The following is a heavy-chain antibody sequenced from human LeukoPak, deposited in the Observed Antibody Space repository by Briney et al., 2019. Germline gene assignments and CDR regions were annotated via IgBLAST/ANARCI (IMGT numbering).Heavy chain of an antibody. V-gene: IGHV3-30*02. CDR2: IRYDGSDK. Sequence: GVSLRLSCAASGFTFSRSDMHWLRQAPGKGLEWVAFIRYDGSDKYYGNSVKGRFTISRDNSKNTLYLQMYSLRAEDTAVYYCAKADGDAPFDRWGQGTLVTVSS. CDR3: AKADGDAPFDR. J-gene: IGHJ4*02. D-gene: IGHD2-2*01. CDR1: GFTFSRSD.